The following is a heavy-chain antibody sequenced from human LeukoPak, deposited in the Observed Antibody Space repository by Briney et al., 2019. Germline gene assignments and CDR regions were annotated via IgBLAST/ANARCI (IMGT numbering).Heavy chain of an antibody. CDR1: GFTFSSYS. J-gene: IGHJ4*02. V-gene: IGHV3-48*01. D-gene: IGHD2-15*01. CDR2: LSSSSSPI. CDR3: ARIEGSGNFDY. Sequence: GGSLRLSCAASGFTFSSYSMNWLRQAPGQGLDWVSYLSSSSSPIYYAVSVKGRFTISRDNAKNSLYLQMNRLRAEDTSVYYCARIEGSGNFDYSGQGTLVTVSS.